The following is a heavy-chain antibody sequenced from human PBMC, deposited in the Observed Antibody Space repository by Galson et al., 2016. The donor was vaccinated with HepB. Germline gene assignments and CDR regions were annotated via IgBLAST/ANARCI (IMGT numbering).Heavy chain of an antibody. J-gene: IGHJ4*02. Sequence: SVKVSCKVSGYTLTHLSMHWVRQAPGKGLEWMGGFGPEDGETVYAQKFQGRVTMTEGTSTDTAYMELTGLRFDDTAVYYCSTDPLLWFGGSDFWGQGTPVTVSS. CDR3: STDPLLWFGGSDF. CDR2: FGPEDGET. CDR1: GYTLTHLS. V-gene: IGHV1-24*01. D-gene: IGHD3-10*01.